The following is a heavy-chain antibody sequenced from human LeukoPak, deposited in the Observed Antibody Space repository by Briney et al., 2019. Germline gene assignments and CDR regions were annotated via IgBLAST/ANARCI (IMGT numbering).Heavy chain of an antibody. J-gene: IGHJ5*02. CDR2: FDPEDGET. CDR1: GYTLTELS. CDR3: ATALAAARSSWFDP. D-gene: IGHD6-13*01. V-gene: IGHV1-24*01. Sequence: ASVKVSCKVSGYTLTELSMHWVRQAPGKGLEWMGGFDPEDGETIYAQKFQGRVTMTEDISTDTAYMELSSLRSEDTAVYYCATALAAARSSWFDPWGQGTLVTVSS.